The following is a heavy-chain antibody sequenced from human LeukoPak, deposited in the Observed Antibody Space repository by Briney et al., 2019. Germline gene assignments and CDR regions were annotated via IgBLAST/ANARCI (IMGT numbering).Heavy chain of an antibody. V-gene: IGHV3-23*01. J-gene: IGHJ4*02. CDR1: GFTFSSYA. CDR2: ISGSGGST. D-gene: IGHD2-2*01. CDR3: AKDSGAGRALPETFDY. Sequence: HPGGSLRLSCAASGFTFSSYAMSWVRQAPGKGLEWVSAISGSGGSTYYADSVKGRFTISRDNSKNTLYLQMNSLRAEDTAVYYCAKDSGAGRALPETFDYWGQGTLITVSS.